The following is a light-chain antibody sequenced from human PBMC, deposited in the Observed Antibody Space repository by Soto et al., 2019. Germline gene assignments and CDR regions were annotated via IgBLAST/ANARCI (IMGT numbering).Light chain of an antibody. CDR3: QQYNTYPWT. CDR2: DAS. V-gene: IGKV1-5*01. CDR1: QSISSW. J-gene: IGKJ1*01. Sequence: EILMTPSPATLSASVGDRVTFTCRASQSISSWLAWYQQKPGQAPKLLLYDASTLQSGVPSRFSGSGSGTDFTLTISRLHPDDFATYYCQQYNTYPWTFGQGTKVDIK.